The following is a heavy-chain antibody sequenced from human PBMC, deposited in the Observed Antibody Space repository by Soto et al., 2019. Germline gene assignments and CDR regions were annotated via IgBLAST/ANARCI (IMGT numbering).Heavy chain of an antibody. CDR2: IIPLFRTA. V-gene: IGHV1-69*06. D-gene: IGHD3-22*01. CDR3: ARPREQYDSSGYFDY. J-gene: IGHJ4*01. CDR1: GGTFSSYA. Sequence: SSVESSVNASGGTFSSYAIGWARQDPGQGLEWMGWIIPLFRTANYAQKFQGRVTIIAXXXXSXAXLXLSSLRSEDTAVYYCARPREQYDSSGYFDYWG.